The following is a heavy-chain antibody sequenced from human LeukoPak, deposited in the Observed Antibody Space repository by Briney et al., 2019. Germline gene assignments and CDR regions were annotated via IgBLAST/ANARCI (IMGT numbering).Heavy chain of an antibody. Sequence: GGSLRLSCAASGFTFTSAWMNWVRQAPGKGLEWVGRIKSKADGETIDYAAPVKGRFTFSRDDSKNMLHLQMNSLKSEDTAVYYCSTLTSRGLSDSWGQGTLVTVSS. V-gene: IGHV3-15*07. J-gene: IGHJ4*02. D-gene: IGHD1-20*01. CDR2: IKSKADGETI. CDR3: STLTSRGLSDS. CDR1: GFTFTSAW.